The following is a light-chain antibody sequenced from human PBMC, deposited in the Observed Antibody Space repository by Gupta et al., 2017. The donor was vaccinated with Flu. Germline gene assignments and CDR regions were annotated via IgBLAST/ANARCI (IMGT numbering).Light chain of an antibody. V-gene: IGKV3-11*01. CDR3: HHRTKCPLMFT. CDR1: QIVSSK. Sequence: EIVFPQSPGMLSLYPGETATLACTASQIVSSKLAWYQQKPGQAPRLPIHDSINRSPGVPARSSGSGSGTHSTLKTISLDPEQFAVYYCHHRTKCPLMFTFGPGTKVDV. J-gene: IGKJ3*01. CDR2: DSI.